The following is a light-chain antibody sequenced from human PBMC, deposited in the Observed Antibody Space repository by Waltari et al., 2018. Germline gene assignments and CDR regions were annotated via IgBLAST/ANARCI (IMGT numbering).Light chain of an antibody. J-gene: IGKJ3*01. CDR3: QQLDDLPYT. V-gene: IGKV1-33*01. CDR1: QDISNY. CDR2: EAS. Sequence: DIQMTQSPSSLSASVGDRVTITCQASQDISNYLNWYQQKPGKAPELLIYEASNLEKGVPSRFSGSGSGTDCSFTISSLQPEDIATYHCQQLDDLPYTFGPGTKVDI.